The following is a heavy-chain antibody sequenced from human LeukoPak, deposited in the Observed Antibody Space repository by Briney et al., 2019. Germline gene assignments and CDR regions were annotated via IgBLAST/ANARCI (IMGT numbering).Heavy chain of an antibody. V-gene: IGHV1-18*01. CDR3: VRDNWNEFDP. J-gene: IGHJ5*02. CDR2: VSTYNSER. D-gene: IGHD1-20*01. CDR1: GYRFSSNG. Sequence: ASVKVSCKASGYRFSSNGISWVRLAPGQGLEWVGWVSTYNSERNYAPRFQGRVTMTADTSTSTAYMELRSLRAVDTAVYYCVRDNWNEFDPWGQGTLVTVSS.